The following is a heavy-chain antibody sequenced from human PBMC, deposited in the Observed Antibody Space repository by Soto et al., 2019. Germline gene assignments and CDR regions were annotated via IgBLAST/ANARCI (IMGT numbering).Heavy chain of an antibody. Sequence: SETLSLTCTFSGASIDSSAYYWGWIRQPPGKGLEWIGSIFYSGTAYYNPSLAGRVAMSVDTFKNQFSLNLNSVTAADTAVYFCARPGGDLVVPNDYSGPGTLVTVSS. CDR2: IFYSGTA. J-gene: IGHJ4*02. CDR3: ARPGGDLVVPNDY. CDR1: GASIDSSAYY. D-gene: IGHD2-21*01. V-gene: IGHV4-39*01.